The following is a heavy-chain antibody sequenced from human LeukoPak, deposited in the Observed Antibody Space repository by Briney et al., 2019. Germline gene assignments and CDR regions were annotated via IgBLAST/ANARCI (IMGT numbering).Heavy chain of an antibody. CDR2: ISYDGSNK. J-gene: IGHJ3*02. CDR1: GFIFSTYI. V-gene: IGHV3-30*18. D-gene: IGHD2-2*01. CDR3: AKESCSSTNCFDAFDI. Sequence: GRSLRLSCAASGFIFSTYIMHWVRQAPGKGLEWVALISYDGSNKYYADSVKGRFTVSRDNSKNTLYLQMNSLRAEDTAVYYCAKESCSSTNCFDAFDIWGQGTMVTVSS.